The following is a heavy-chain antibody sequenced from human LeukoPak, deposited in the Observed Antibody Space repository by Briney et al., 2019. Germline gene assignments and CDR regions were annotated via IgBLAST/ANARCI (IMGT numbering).Heavy chain of an antibody. J-gene: IGHJ4*02. Sequence: GGSLRLSCAASGFTFDDYAMHWVRQAPGKGLEWVSLISSNGGSTYYADSVKGRFTISRDNSKNSLYLQMNSLRADDTALYYCAKDSKPSYSSSWNYFDYWGQGTLVTVSS. D-gene: IGHD6-13*01. CDR3: AKDSKPSYSSSWNYFDY. CDR2: ISSNGGST. V-gene: IGHV3-43D*03. CDR1: GFTFDDYA.